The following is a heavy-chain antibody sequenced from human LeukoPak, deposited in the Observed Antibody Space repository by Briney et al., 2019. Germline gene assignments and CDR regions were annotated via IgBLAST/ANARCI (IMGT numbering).Heavy chain of an antibody. D-gene: IGHD3-10*01. CDR1: GYTFTSYG. Sequence: ASVKVSCKASGYTFTSYGISWVRQAPGQGLEWMGWNSAYNGNTNYAQKLQGRVTMTTDTSTSTAYMELRSLRSDDTAVYYCARDGTALFGDQENWFDPWGQGTLVTVSS. CDR2: NSAYNGNT. CDR3: ARDGTALFGDQENWFDP. V-gene: IGHV1-18*01. J-gene: IGHJ5*02.